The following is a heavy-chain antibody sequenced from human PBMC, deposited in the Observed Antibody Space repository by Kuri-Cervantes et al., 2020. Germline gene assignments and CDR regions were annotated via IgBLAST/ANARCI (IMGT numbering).Heavy chain of an antibody. CDR2: IYSGGST. CDR3: AGEMYSSSPFDY. D-gene: IGHD6-13*01. Sequence: GESLKISCAASGFTFSSYGMHWVRQAPGKGLEWVSVIYSGGSTYYADSVKGRFTISRDNSKNTLYLQMNSLRAEDTAVYYCAGEMYSSSPFDYWGQGTLVTVSS. V-gene: IGHV3-NL1*01. J-gene: IGHJ4*02. CDR1: GFTFSSYG.